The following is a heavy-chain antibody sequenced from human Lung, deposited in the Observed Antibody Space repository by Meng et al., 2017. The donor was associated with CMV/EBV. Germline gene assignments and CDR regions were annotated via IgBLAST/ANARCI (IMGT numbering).Heavy chain of an antibody. Sequence: GESXKISCVASGFTFNSYGMHWVRQAPGEGLEWVTFIHYDGSYKYYADSVKGRFTISRDNSKNMVYLEMSSLNVADTAIYYCAKDFHRSGSSDVFDIWVQGTXVTVSS. J-gene: IGHJ3*02. CDR2: IHYDGSYK. V-gene: IGHV3-30*02. CDR1: GFTFNSYG. CDR3: AKDFHRSGSSDVFDI. D-gene: IGHD3-10*01.